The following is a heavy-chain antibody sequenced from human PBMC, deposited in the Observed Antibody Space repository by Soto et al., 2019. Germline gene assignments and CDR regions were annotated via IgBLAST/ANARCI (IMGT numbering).Heavy chain of an antibody. Sequence: SETLSLTCAVSGYSICSSNWWGWIRHPPGKGLEWIGYIYYSGSTYYNPSLKSRVTMSVDTSKNQFSLKLSSVTAVDTAVYYCARNYYDSSGYTLLDYWGQGTLVTVS. CDR2: IYYSGST. V-gene: IGHV4-28*01. J-gene: IGHJ4*02. D-gene: IGHD3-22*01. CDR3: ARNYYDSSGYTLLDY. CDR1: GYSICSSNW.